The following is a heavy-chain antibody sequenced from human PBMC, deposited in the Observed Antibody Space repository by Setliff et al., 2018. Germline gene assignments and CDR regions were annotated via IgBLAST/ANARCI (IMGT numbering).Heavy chain of an antibody. CDR2: IDPSGNT. Sequence: SETLSLTCTVSGGSISSGTNYWSWIRQPAGRGLEWIGHIDPSGNTNHQPSLKSRVTISGDTSKNQFSLKLTSVTAADTAVYYCARSLGSGSYYNSRPFYSDYWGQGTPVTVSS. CDR1: GGSISSGTNY. CDR3: ARSLGSGSYYNSRPFYSDY. J-gene: IGHJ4*02. V-gene: IGHV4-61*09. D-gene: IGHD3-10*01.